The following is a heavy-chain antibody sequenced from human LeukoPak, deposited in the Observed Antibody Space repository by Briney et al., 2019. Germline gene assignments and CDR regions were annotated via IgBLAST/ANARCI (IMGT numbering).Heavy chain of an antibody. V-gene: IGHV4-59*08. CDR1: GFCINKYY. CDR2: IYYSGST. D-gene: IGHD3-3*01. CDR3: ARLSRFLEWSNWFDP. J-gene: IGHJ5*02. Sequence: SETLCLTCTVSGFCINKYYLSWIRQPPGKGLEWIGYIYYSGSTNYNPSLKRRRSISLETAKNKSSLKLSSLPGADAPAYYCARLSRFLEWSNWFDPWGQGTLVTVSS.